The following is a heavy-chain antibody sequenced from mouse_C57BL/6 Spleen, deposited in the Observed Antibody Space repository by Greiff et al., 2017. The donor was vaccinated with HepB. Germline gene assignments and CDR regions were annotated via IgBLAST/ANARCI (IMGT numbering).Heavy chain of an antibody. CDR3: ARSEGITTVVALDY. V-gene: IGHV1-80*01. CDR1: GYAFSSYW. CDR2: IYPGDGDT. Sequence: VKLMESGAELVKPGASVKISCKASGYAFSSYWMNWVKQRPGKGLEWIGQIYPGDGDTNYNGKFKGKATLTADKSSSTAYMQLSSLTSEDSAVYFCARSEGITTVVALDYWGQGTTLTVSS. J-gene: IGHJ2*01. D-gene: IGHD1-1*01.